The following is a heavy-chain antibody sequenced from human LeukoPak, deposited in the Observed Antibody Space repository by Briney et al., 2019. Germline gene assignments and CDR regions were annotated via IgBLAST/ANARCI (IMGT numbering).Heavy chain of an antibody. CDR1: GGTYNNYA. D-gene: IGHD3-10*01. V-gene: IGHV1-69*13. CDR3: ARDHRRFYYGSGNYYYLDV. J-gene: IGHJ6*03. Sequence: SVKVSCKASGGTYNNYAITWVRQAPGQGLEWVGGILPAFGTSNYAQRFQGRVTITADESTGTTYMELSSLRSEDTAVYYCARDHRRFYYGSGNYYYLDVWGKGTTVTVSS. CDR2: ILPAFGTS.